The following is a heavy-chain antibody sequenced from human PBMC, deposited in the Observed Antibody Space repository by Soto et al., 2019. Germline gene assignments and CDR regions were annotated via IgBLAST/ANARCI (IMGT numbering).Heavy chain of an antibody. V-gene: IGHV4-31*03. Sequence: PSETLSLTCTVSGGSISSGGYYWSWIRQHPGKCLEWIGYIYYSGSTYYNPSLKSRVTISVDTSKNQFSLKLSSVTAADTAVYYCARDSYYYDSSGYRNWFDPWGQGTLVTVYS. D-gene: IGHD3-22*01. CDR2: IYYSGST. CDR1: GGSISSGGYY. J-gene: IGHJ5*02. CDR3: ARDSYYYDSSGYRNWFDP.